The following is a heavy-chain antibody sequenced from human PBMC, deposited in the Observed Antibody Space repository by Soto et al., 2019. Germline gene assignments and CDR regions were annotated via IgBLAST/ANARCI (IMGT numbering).Heavy chain of an antibody. D-gene: IGHD3-22*01. CDR3: ARDQNFLDSIGYYDH. CDR1: GYTFVSYG. J-gene: IGHJ5*02. CDR2: ISPYNGNT. Sequence: QIQLVQSAAEVKKPGASVKVSCKTSGYTFVSYGISWVRQAPGQGLEWMGWISPYNGNTNFAQRFRGRVTLTTDTSTDIVYMDLGSLKSDDTSVYYCARDQNFLDSIGYYDHWGQGTLITVSS. V-gene: IGHV1-18*04.